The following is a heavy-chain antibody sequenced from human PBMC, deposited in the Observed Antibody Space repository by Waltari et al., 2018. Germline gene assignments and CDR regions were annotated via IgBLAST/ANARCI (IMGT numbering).Heavy chain of an antibody. CDR1: GDSIRSSDYF. Sequence: QLQLQESGPGLVKPSETLYLTCSVSGDSIRSSDYFWAWIRQPPGMALEWIGSIYYTGTTFYSPSLKSRVTISIDTSKNQSSLKLSSVTATDTALYYCTRETSSTSHYWGQGTLVTVSS. CDR3: TRETSSTSHY. J-gene: IGHJ4*02. D-gene: IGHD2-2*01. CDR2: IYYTGTT. V-gene: IGHV4-39*01.